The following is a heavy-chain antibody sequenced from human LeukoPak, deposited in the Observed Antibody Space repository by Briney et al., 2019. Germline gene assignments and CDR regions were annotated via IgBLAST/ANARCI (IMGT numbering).Heavy chain of an antibody. Sequence: SETLSLTCAVYGGSFSGYYWSWIRQPPGKGPEWIGEINHSGSTNYNPSLKSRVTISVDTSKNQFSLKLSSVTAADTAVYYCARGSRWYRPYYYYMDVWGKGTTVTISS. CDR1: GGSFSGYY. V-gene: IGHV4-34*01. D-gene: IGHD1-1*01. CDR2: INHSGST. J-gene: IGHJ6*03. CDR3: ARGSRWYRPYYYYMDV.